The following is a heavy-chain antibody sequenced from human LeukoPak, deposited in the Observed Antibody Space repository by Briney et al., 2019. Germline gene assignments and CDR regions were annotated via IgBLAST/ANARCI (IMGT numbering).Heavy chain of an antibody. V-gene: IGHV3-23*01. CDR1: GFTFSSYA. Sequence: GGSLRLSCAASGFTFSSYAMSWVRQAPGKGLEWVSAISGSGGAFYADSVKGRFTISRDNPKNTLYLQMNSLRDEDTAVYYCAKDNGVRVPDYWGQGTLVTVSS. J-gene: IGHJ4*02. D-gene: IGHD6-6*01. CDR2: ISGSGGA. CDR3: AKDNGVRVPDY.